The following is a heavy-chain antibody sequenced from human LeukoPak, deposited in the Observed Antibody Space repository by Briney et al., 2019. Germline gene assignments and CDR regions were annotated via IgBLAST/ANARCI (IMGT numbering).Heavy chain of an antibody. CDR2: IYYSGST. J-gene: IGHJ4*02. Sequence: SETLSLTCTVSGGSISSYYWSWIRQPPGKGLEWIGYIYYSGSTNYNPSLKSRVTISVDTSKNQFSLKMSSVTAADTAVYYYARVEMATFDYWGQGTLATVSS. CDR1: GGSISSYY. D-gene: IGHD5-24*01. V-gene: IGHV4-59*01. CDR3: ARVEMATFDY.